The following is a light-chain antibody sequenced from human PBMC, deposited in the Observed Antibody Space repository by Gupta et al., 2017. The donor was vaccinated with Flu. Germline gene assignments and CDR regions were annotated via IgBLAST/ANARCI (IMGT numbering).Light chain of an antibody. J-gene: IGLJ3*02. Sequence: TNNDIINYNYVSWYHHRPGRAPELLIYEVSNRPSGISDPFSGTKSGNTASLTISGLQADDEADYYCSAYTTRSTLVFGGGTKLTVL. V-gene: IGLV2-14*01. CDR3: SAYTTRSTLV. CDR2: EVS. CDR1: NNDIINYNY.